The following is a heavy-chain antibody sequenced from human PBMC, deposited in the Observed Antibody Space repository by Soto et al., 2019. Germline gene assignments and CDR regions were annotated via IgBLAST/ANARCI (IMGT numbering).Heavy chain of an antibody. CDR2: ISAYNGNT. J-gene: IGHJ5*02. CDR1: GYTFTSYG. Sequence: QVQLVQSGAEVKKPGASVKVSCKASGYTFTSYGISWVRQAPGQGLEWMGWISAYNGNTNYAQKLQGRVTMTTDTSTSTAYRELRGLRSDDTAVYYCARDGLVPAATQRVWFDPWGQGTLVTVSS. CDR3: ARDGLVPAATQRVWFDP. D-gene: IGHD2-2*01. V-gene: IGHV1-18*01.